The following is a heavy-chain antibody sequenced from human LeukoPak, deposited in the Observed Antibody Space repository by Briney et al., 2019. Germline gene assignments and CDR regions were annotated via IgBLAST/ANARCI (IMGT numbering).Heavy chain of an antibody. CDR2: IGPHSSAT. CDR1: GFTFTDYY. D-gene: IGHD2/OR15-2a*01. CDR3: AREGNDLLSKDFDY. Sequence: ASVKVSCKSSGFTFTDYYIHWVRQAPGQGLEWMGYIGPHSSATSSPQEFQGRVTMTRDTSMSTAYMELTRLTSDDTAVYYCAREGNDLLSKDFDYWGQGTLVTVSP. J-gene: IGHJ4*02. V-gene: IGHV1-2*02.